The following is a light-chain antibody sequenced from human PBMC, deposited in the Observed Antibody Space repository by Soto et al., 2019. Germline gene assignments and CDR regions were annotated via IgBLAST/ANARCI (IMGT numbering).Light chain of an antibody. CDR1: QSVRSH. CDR2: YAS. V-gene: IGKV3-15*01. J-gene: IGKJ3*01. Sequence: EIVMTQSPATLSVSPGERATLSCRASQSVRSHLAWYQHKPGQAPRLLIYYASTRATGIPARCSGSGSETAFSLNIISLQPEDFVVSYCQPYDHWPITFGHGTKVDI. CDR3: QPYDHWPIT.